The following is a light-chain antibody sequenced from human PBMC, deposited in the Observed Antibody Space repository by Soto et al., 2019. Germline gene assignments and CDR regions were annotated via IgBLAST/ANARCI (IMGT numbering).Light chain of an antibody. CDR3: SSYTSSSTVV. V-gene: IGLV2-14*01. J-gene: IGLJ2*01. Sequence: QSALTQPASVSGSPGQSITISCTGTSSDVGGYNYVSWYQQHPGKAPKLMIYDVSNRPSGVSNRFSGSKSGNTASLTISGFQAEYEADYYCSSYTSSSTVVFGGEIKRTVL. CDR1: SSDVGGYNY. CDR2: DVS.